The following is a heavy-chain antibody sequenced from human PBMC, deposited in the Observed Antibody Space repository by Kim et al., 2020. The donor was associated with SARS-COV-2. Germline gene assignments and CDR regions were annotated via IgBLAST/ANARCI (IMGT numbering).Heavy chain of an antibody. J-gene: IGHJ5*02. CDR3: AREDEFAPTVTNVGGFDP. V-gene: IGHV7-4-1*02. D-gene: IGHD4-17*01. CDR2: INTNTGNP. Sequence: ASVKVSCKASGYTFTSYAMNWVRQAPGQGLEWMGWINTNTGNPTYAQGFTGRFVFSLDTSVSTAYLQISSLKAEDTAVYYCAREDEFAPTVTNVGGFDPWGQGTLVTVSS. CDR1: GYTFTSYA.